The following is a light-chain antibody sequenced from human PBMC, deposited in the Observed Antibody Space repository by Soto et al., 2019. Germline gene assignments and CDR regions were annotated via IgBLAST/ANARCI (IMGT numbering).Light chain of an antibody. Sequence: DIQMTQSPSSLSASVGDRVTITCRASQGISSNLAWYQQRPGKVPKVLIYAASTLHSGVPSRFSGSGSGTDFTLTISNVQPEGVATYYCQNYYNAPETFGQGTKVEIK. V-gene: IGKV1-27*01. CDR3: QNYYNAPET. CDR2: AAS. CDR1: QGISSN. J-gene: IGKJ1*01.